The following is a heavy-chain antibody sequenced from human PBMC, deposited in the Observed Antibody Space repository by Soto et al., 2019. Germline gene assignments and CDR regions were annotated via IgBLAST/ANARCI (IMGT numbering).Heavy chain of an antibody. CDR2: ISSSSSYI. Sequence: EVQLVESGGGLVKPGGSLRLSCAASGFIFSSYSMNWARQAPGKGLEWVSSISSSSSYIYYADSVKGRFTISRDNAKNSLYLLMNSLRAEDTAVYYCARRYGVTADWYCDLWGRGTLVTVSS. V-gene: IGHV3-21*01. J-gene: IGHJ2*01. D-gene: IGHD2-21*02. CDR1: GFIFSSYS. CDR3: ARRYGVTADWYCDL.